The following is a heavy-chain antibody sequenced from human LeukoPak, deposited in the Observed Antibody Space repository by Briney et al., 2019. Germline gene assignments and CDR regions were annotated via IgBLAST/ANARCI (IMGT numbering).Heavy chain of an antibody. V-gene: IGHV3-48*03. D-gene: IGHD1-26*01. CDR2: ISSSGSTI. CDR3: AKDHLSVLWELLTFDY. CDR1: GFTFSSYE. J-gene: IGHJ4*02. Sequence: PGGSLRLSCAASGFTFSSYEMNWVRQAPGKGLEWVSYISSSGSTIYYADSVKGRFTISRDNAKNSLYLQMNSLRAEDTAVYYCAKDHLSVLWELLTFDYWGQGTLVTVSS.